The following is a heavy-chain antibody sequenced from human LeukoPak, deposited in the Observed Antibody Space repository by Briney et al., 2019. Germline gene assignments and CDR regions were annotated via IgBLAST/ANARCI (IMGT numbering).Heavy chain of an antibody. CDR1: GYSISSGHY. Sequence: SETLSLTCTVSGYSISSGHYWGWIRQPPGKGLEWIGSIYQTGSTYYNPSLKSRVTISVDTSKNQFSLKLSSVTAADTAVYYCARELGRNWFDPWGQGTLVTVSS. J-gene: IGHJ5*02. CDR3: ARELGRNWFDP. D-gene: IGHD1-1*01. CDR2: IYQTGST. V-gene: IGHV4-38-2*02.